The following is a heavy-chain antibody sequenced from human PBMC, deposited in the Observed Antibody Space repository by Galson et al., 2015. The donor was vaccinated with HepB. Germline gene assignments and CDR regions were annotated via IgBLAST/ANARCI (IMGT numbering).Heavy chain of an antibody. CDR2: ISYDGSNK. J-gene: IGHJ4*02. V-gene: IGHV3-30-3*01. CDR1: GFTFSSYA. Sequence: SLRLSCAASGFTFSSYAMHWVRQAPGKGLEWVAVISYDGSNKYYADSVKGRFTISRDNSKNTLYLQMNSLRAEDTAVYYCAREHYYDIRGGYFDYWGQGTLVTVSS. CDR3: AREHYYDIRGGYFDY. D-gene: IGHD3-22*01.